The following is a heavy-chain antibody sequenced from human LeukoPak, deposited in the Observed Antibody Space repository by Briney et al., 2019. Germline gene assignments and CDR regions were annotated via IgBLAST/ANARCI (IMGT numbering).Heavy chain of an antibody. CDR1: GFTFSSYA. Sequence: GGSLRLSCAASGFTFSSYAMPWVRRAPGKGLEWVSLIYDGGGNKYYTDSVKGRFTVSRDNSKNTLYLKMSSLRAEDTAVCSCAKVAHGGDAFDIWGQGTMVTVSS. CDR2: IYDGGGNK. CDR3: AKVAHGGDAFDI. J-gene: IGHJ3*02. V-gene: IGHV3-23*03.